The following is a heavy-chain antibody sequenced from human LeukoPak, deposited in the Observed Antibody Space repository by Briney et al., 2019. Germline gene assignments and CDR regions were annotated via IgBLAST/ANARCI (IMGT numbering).Heavy chain of an antibody. CDR2: ISSSGSIT. CDR1: GFTFNDYE. CDR3: ARVSQLWLRKEVSPFDY. Sequence: PGGSLRLSCAASGFTFNDYEMTWVRQAPGKGLEWISYISSSGSITSHADSVKGRFTISRDNAKNTLYLQMNSLRAEDTAVYYCARVSQLWLRKEVSPFDYWGQGTLVTVSS. V-gene: IGHV3-48*03. J-gene: IGHJ4*02. D-gene: IGHD5-18*01.